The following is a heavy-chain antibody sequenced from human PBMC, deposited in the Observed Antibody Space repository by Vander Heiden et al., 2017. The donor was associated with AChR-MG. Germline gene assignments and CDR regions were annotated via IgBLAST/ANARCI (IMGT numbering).Heavy chain of an antibody. CDR1: GSTFTSYY. CDR2: INPSGGST. CDR3: ARVSDSSGYWDY. D-gene: IGHD3-22*01. J-gene: IGHJ4*02. V-gene: IGHV1-46*01. Sequence: QVQLVQSGAEVKKPGASVKVPGKASGSTFTSYYVHGVRQAPGLGLEWIGIINPSGGSTSYAQKFQGRSTMTRDTSTSTVYMELSSLRSEDTAVYYCARVSDSSGYWDYWGQGTLVTVSS.